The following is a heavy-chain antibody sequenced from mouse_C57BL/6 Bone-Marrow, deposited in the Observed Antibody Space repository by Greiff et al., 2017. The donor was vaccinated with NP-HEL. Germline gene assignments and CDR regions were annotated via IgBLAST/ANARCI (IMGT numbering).Heavy chain of an antibody. Sequence: MVESGPGLVQPSQSLSITCTVSGFSLTSYGVHWVRQSPGKGLEWLGVIWSGGSTDYNAAFISRLSISKDNSKSQVFFKMNSLQADDTAIYYCARNCYDGYCRYFDVWGTGTTVTVSS. D-gene: IGHD2-3*01. CDR3: ARNCYDGYCRYFDV. CDR1: GFSLTSYG. V-gene: IGHV2-2*01. J-gene: IGHJ1*03. CDR2: IWSGGST.